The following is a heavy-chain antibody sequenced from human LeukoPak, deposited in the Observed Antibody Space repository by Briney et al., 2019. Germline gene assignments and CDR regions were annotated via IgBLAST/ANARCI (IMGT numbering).Heavy chain of an antibody. Sequence: GGSLRLSCAASGFTFSDYYMSWIRQAPGKGLEWVSYISSSGSTIYYADSVKGRFTISRDNAKNSLYLQMNSLRAEDTAVYYCARDRKRRSGPESYFDYWGQGTLVTVSS. V-gene: IGHV3-11*01. J-gene: IGHJ4*02. CDR1: GFTFSDYY. D-gene: IGHD3-3*01. CDR3: ARDRKRRSGPESYFDY. CDR2: ISSSGSTI.